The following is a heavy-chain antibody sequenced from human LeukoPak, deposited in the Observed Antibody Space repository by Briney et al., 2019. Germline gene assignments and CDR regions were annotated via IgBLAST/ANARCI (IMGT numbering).Heavy chain of an antibody. Sequence: GGSLRLSCAASGFTFSSYAMYWVRQAPGKGLEWVAVISYDGSDKFYADSVKGRFTISRDSSKNTLYLQMNSLKTEDTAVYYCTTEPPMDFFVVLPAWGQGTLVTVSS. CDR2: ISYDGSDK. CDR3: TTEPPMDFFVVLPA. CDR1: GFTFSSYA. V-gene: IGHV3-30*04. D-gene: IGHD2-2*01. J-gene: IGHJ5*02.